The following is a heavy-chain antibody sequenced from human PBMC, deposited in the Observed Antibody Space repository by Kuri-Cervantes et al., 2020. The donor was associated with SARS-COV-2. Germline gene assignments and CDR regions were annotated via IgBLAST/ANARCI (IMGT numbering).Heavy chain of an antibody. J-gene: IGHJ6*03. V-gene: IGHV4-59*11. CDR2: IYYSGST. Sequence: SETLSLTCTVSGGSISSHYWSWIRQPPGKGLEWIGYIYYSGSTNYNPSLKSRVTISVDTSKNQFSLKLSSVTAADTAVYYCARELGDEGYYDFWSGTKYYYYYMDVWGKGTTVTVSS. D-gene: IGHD3-3*01. CDR1: GGSISSHY. CDR3: ARELGDEGYYDFWSGTKYYYYYMDV.